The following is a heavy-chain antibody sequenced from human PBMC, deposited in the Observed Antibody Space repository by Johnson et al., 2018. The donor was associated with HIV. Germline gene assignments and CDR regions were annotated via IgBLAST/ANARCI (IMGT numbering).Heavy chain of an antibody. CDR1: GFTFRDYY. CDR2: ISTSGSTI. D-gene: IGHD5-24*01. V-gene: IGHV3-11*04. CDR3: ARDGPWLQSQRDAFDI. Sequence: QVQLVESGGGLVKPGGSLRLSCAASGFTFRDYYMSWIRQAPGKGLEWVSYISTSGSTIYYADSVKGRFTISRDNAKNSLSLQMNSLRADDTAVYYCARDGPWLQSQRDAFDIWGQGTMVTVSS. J-gene: IGHJ3*02.